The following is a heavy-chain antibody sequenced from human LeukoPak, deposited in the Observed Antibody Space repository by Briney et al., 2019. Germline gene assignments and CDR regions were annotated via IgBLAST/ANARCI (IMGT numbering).Heavy chain of an antibody. V-gene: IGHV4-61*01. CDR2: IYYTGST. CDR3: ARLDRSGYEMGGTWFDP. CDR1: GGSVSSGSYS. J-gene: IGHJ5*02. D-gene: IGHD3-22*01. Sequence: SETLSLTCTVSGGSVSSGSYSWTWIRQPPGKGPECIRYIYYTGSTSYNPSLQSRVTMSVDTSKNQFSLKLSSMTAADTAVYYCARLDRSGYEMGGTWFDPWGQGTLVTVSS.